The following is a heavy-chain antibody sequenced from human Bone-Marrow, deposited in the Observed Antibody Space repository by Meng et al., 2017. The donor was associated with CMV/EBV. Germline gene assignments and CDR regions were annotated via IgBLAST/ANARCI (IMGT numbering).Heavy chain of an antibody. CDR3: ARGKRITIFGVVKDELDY. D-gene: IGHD3-3*01. J-gene: IGHJ4*02. CDR2: IYYSGST. CDR1: SGGSYY. Sequence: SGGSYYWSWIRQRPGKGLEWIGYIYYSGSTNYNPYLKSRVTISVDTSKNQFSLKLSSLRCEDTAVYYCARGKRITIFGVVKDELDYWGQGTLVTVSS. V-gene: IGHV4-61*01.